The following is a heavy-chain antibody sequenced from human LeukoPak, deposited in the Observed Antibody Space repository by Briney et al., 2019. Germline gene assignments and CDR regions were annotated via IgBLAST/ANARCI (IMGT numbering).Heavy chain of an antibody. Sequence: ETGGSLRLSCAASGFTFSGYEMNWVRQAPGKGLEWVSYISSSGSTIYYADSVKGRFTVSRDHAKNSLYLQMNSLRAEDTAVYYCAKDLYYYDSSGYFDYWGQGTLVTVSS. CDR2: ISSSGSTI. D-gene: IGHD3-22*01. CDR3: AKDLYYYDSSGYFDY. J-gene: IGHJ4*02. CDR1: GFTFSGYE. V-gene: IGHV3-48*03.